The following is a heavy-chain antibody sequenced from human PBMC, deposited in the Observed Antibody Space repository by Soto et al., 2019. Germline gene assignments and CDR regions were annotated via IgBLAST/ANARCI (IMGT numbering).Heavy chain of an antibody. CDR3: ARRAETNGWNGFVADKYYFDF. V-gene: IGHV1-8*01. Sequence: QVQLVQSGAEVRKPGASVKVSCEASGYTFTSYDIYWVRQATGQVREWMGWLNPNTGDTGYAQKFQGRITVTRDTYINTVHMELSSLRYEDTAVFYCARRAETNGWNGFVADKYYFDFWGQGTLVTVSS. CDR2: LNPNTGDT. J-gene: IGHJ4*02. D-gene: IGHD3-3*01. CDR1: GYTFTSYD.